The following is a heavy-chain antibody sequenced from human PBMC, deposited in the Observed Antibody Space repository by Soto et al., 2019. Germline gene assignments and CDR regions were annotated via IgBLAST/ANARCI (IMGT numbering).Heavy chain of an antibody. CDR2: IYSGGGT. V-gene: IGHV3-53*01. CDR3: GKDHWRWLVLRSNWFDP. Sequence: PGGSLRLSCAASGFSVSGSYMGWVRQAPGKGLEWVSVIYSGGGTYYADSVKGRFTISRDNSENTLYLQMNSLRAEDTAVYYCGKDHWRWLVLRSNWFDPWGQGTLVTVSS. J-gene: IGHJ5*02. D-gene: IGHD6-19*01. CDR1: GFSVSGSY.